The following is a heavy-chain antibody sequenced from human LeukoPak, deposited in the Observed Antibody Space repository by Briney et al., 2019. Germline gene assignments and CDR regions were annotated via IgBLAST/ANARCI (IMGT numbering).Heavy chain of an antibody. CDR2: LYTGGST. CDR3: ARGLAAAGTFDC. Sequence: GGSLRLSCAASGFTVSTNYMSWVRQAPGKGLAWVSVLYTGGSTYYADSVKGRFTISRDNSKSTLYLLMNNLRAEDTAVYYCARGLAAAGTFDCWGQGTLVTVSS. D-gene: IGHD6-13*01. CDR1: GFTVSTNY. V-gene: IGHV3-53*01. J-gene: IGHJ4*02.